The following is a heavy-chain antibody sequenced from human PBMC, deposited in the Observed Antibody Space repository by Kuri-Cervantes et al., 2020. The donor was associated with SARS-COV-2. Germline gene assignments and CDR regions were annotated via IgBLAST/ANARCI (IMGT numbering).Heavy chain of an antibody. D-gene: IGHD1-26*01. CDR1: GRIFSWLV. CDR2: ISYDGSNK. Sequence: GGSLRLSCAASGRIFSWLVKDSVRQAPGKGLEWVAVISYDGSNKYYADSVKGRFTISRDNSKNTLYLQMNSLRAEDTAVYYCAKDHKKWELRHDTFDIWGQGTMVTVSS. V-gene: IGHV3-30*18. CDR3: AKDHKKWELRHDTFDI. J-gene: IGHJ3*02.